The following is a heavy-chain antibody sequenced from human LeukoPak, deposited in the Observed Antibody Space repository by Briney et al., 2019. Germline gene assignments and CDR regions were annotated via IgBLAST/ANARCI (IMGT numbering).Heavy chain of an antibody. J-gene: IGHJ3*01. CDR2: ISGSSHSRT. Sequence: GGSLRLSCAASGFRFSSYAMSWVRQAPGQGLEWVSTISGSSHSRTDYADSVKGRFTISRDNSQNTLFLQVDTLRVEDTATYYCAKDRSLGRLVHEAFDVWGQGTMVVVSS. CDR3: AKDRSLGRLVHEAFDV. V-gene: IGHV3-23*01. CDR1: GFRFSSYA. D-gene: IGHD3-16*01.